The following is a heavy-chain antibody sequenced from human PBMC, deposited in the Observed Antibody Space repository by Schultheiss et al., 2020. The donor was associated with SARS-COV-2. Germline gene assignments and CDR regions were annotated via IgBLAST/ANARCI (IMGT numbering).Heavy chain of an antibody. D-gene: IGHD3-16*01. CDR3: ARGGEEFLYYFDY. CDR1: GFTFSSYG. V-gene: IGHV3-33*01. CDR2: IWYDGSNK. J-gene: IGHJ4*02. Sequence: GGSLRLSCVASGFTFSSYGMHWVRQAPGKGLEWVAVIWYDGSNKYYADSVKGRFSISRDNAKNSLYLQMNSLRAEDTAIYYCARGGEEFLYYFDYWGLGTLVTVSS.